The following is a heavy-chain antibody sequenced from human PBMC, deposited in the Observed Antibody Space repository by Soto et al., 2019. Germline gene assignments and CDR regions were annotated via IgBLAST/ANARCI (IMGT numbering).Heavy chain of an antibody. J-gene: IGHJ4*02. D-gene: IGHD6-19*01. CDR3: ARNIKVAGPQYYFDY. V-gene: IGHV1-18*01. Sequence: ASVKVSCKASGYTFTSYGISWVRQAPGQGLEWMGWINAYNGNTNYAQKLQGRVTMTTDTSTSTAYMELRSLSSDDTAVYYCARNIKVAGPQYYFDYWGQGTLVTVSS. CDR1: GYTFTSYG. CDR2: INAYNGNT.